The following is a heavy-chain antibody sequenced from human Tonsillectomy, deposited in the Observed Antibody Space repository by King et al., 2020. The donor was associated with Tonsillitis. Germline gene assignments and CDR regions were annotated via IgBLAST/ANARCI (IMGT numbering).Heavy chain of an antibody. CDR2: ISSSSATI. J-gene: IGHJ4*02. Sequence: VQLVESGGGLVQPGGSLRLSCAASGFTFSIYSMNWVRQAPGKGLEWVSYISSSSATIYYADSVKGRFTISRDNAKNSLYLQMNSLRAEDTAVYYCARDGADYVWGSTGFSDYWGQGALVTVSS. CDR1: GFTFSIYS. V-gene: IGHV3-48*04. CDR3: ARDGADYVWGSTGFSDY. D-gene: IGHD3-16*01.